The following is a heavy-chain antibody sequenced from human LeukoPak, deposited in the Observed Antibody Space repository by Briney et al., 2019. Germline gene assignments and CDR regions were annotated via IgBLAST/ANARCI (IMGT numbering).Heavy chain of an antibody. Sequence: KASETLSLTCTVSGASFNSDDQYWNWIRQSPGKGLEWIGSIHPSGMLYNNPSLESRVTMSRDTSKNQFSLNLNSVTAADAAVYFCSRGLDSRKLGYWGQGILVTVSS. CDR1: GASFNSDDQY. CDR3: SRGLDSRKLGY. CDR2: IHPSGML. V-gene: IGHV4-31*03. D-gene: IGHD3-22*01. J-gene: IGHJ4*02.